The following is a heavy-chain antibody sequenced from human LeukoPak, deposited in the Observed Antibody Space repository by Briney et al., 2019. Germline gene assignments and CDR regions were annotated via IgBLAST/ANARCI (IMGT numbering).Heavy chain of an antibody. V-gene: IGHV3-66*01. CDR2: IYSGGTT. Sequence: GGSLRLSCAASASTVSNNYMSWVRQAPGKGLEWVSVIYSGGTTNYADSVKGRFTISRDNSKNTLYLQMNSLRAEDTAVYYCARDRGSMVRGYGMDVWGQGTTVTVSS. J-gene: IGHJ6*02. D-gene: IGHD3-10*01. CDR1: ASTVSNNY. CDR3: ARDRGSMVRGYGMDV.